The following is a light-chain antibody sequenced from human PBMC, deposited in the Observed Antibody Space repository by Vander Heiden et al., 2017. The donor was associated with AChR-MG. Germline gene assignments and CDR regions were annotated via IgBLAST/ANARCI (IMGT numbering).Light chain of an antibody. J-gene: IGKJ1*01. CDR2: GAS. V-gene: IGKV3-15*01. CDR1: QSVSTN. CDR3: QQDNDWWT. Sequence: EIVMTQPPATLSVSPGERATLSCRASQSVSTNLDWYQQKPGQAPRLLIYGASTRATGIPDRFSGSGSGTEFTLTISSRQSEDFAVYYWQQDNDWWTFGQGTKVEIK.